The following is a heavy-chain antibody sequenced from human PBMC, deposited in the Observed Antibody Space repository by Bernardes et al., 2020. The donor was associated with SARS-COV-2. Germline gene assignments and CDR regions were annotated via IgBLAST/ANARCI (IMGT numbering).Heavy chain of an antibody. V-gene: IGHV3-30-3*01. CDR2: ISYDGSNT. CDR1: GFTFSSYA. J-gene: IGHJ3*02. CDR3: ARGPLLLGDAFDI. Sequence: SLRLSCASSGFTFSSYAMHWVRQAPGKGLEWVAVISYDGSNTYYADSVKGRFTISRDNSKNTLYLQMNSLRAEDTAVYYCARGPLLLGDAFDIWGQGTMVTVSS. D-gene: IGHD3-10*01.